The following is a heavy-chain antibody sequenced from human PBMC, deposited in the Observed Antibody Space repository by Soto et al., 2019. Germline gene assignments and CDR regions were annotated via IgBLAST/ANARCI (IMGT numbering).Heavy chain of an antibody. CDR3: ARGRVRFTMVRGGYYFDY. Sequence: QVQLQESGPGLVKPSQTLSLTCTVSGGSISSGGYYWSWIRQHPGKGLEWIGYIYYSGSTYYNPSLRSRVTISVDTPKNQFSLKLSSVTAADTAVYYCARGRVRFTMVRGGYYFDYWGQGTLVTVSS. J-gene: IGHJ4*02. CDR1: GGSISSGGYY. D-gene: IGHD3-10*01. CDR2: IYYSGST. V-gene: IGHV4-31*03.